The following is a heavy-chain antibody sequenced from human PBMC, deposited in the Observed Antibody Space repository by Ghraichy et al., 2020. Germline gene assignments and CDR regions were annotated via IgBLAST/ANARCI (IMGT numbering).Heavy chain of an antibody. Sequence: SETLSLTCTVSGGSISSGGYYWSWIRQHPGKGLEWIGYIYYSGSTYYNPSLKSRVTISVDTSKNQFSLKLSSVTAADTAVYYCARGAVWGREGWYWGQGTLVTVSS. CDR2: IYYSGST. CDR3: ARGAVWGREGWY. CDR1: GGSISSGGYY. J-gene: IGHJ4*02. V-gene: IGHV4-31*03. D-gene: IGHD3-16*01.